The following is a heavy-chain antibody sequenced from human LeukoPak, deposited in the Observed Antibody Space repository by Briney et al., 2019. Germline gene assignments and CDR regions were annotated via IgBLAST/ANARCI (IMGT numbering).Heavy chain of an antibody. J-gene: IGHJ6*03. V-gene: IGHV4-59*01. D-gene: IGHD2-15*01. CDR2: IYYSGST. Sequence: PSETQSLTCTVSGGSISSYYWSWIRQPPGKGLEWIGYIYYSGSTNYNPSLKSRVTISVDTSRNQFSLKLSSVTAADTAVYYCARDSPDCSGGSCYPYYYYYYMDVWGKGTTVTVSS. CDR1: GGSISSYY. CDR3: ARDSPDCSGGSCYPYYYYYYMDV.